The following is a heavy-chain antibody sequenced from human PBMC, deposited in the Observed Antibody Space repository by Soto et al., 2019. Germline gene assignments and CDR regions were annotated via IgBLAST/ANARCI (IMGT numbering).Heavy chain of an antibody. CDR1: GGSISTGGYY. CDR2: IDGSGYT. J-gene: IGHJ4*02. D-gene: IGHD3-3*01. CDR3: ARKQAGFFYGIDY. V-gene: IGHV4-31*03. Sequence: TLSLTCTVSGGSISTGGYYWSWIRQYPGKGLEWLGYIDGSGYTFYNPSLQSRLTLSMDTSKNQFSLKLSSATAADTAVYFCARKQAGFFYGIDYWGQGTLVTVSS.